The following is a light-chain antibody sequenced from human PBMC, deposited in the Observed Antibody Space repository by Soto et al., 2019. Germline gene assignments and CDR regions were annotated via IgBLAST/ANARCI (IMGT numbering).Light chain of an antibody. CDR1: QGISSY. CDR3: HQLNSYPIT. J-gene: IGKJ5*01. V-gene: IGKV1-9*01. CDR2: AAS. Sequence: IQLTQSPSSLSASVGDRVSITCRASQGISSYLAWYQQKPGKAPKLLNSAASTLQSGVPTRFSGSGTGTDFTLTISSLKAEDLTTYYCHQLNSYPITFGQGTRLEI.